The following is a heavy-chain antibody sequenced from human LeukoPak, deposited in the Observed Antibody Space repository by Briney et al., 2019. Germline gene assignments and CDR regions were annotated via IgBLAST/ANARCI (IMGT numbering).Heavy chain of an antibody. CDR1: RGTFSSYA. CDR2: IIPIFGTA. J-gene: IGHJ5*02. V-gene: IGHV1-69*01. CDR3: AREARIAAAGPPDWFDP. Sequence: KVSCKASRGTFSSYAISWVRQAPGQGLEWMGGIIPIFGTANYAQKFQGRVTITADESTSTAYMELSSLRSEDTAVYYCAREARIAAAGPPDWFDPWGQGTLVTVSS. D-gene: IGHD6-13*01.